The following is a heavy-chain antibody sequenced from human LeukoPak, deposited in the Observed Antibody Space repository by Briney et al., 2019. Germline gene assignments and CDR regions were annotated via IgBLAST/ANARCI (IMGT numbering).Heavy chain of an antibody. CDR1: GFTFSSYA. CDR2: ISGSGGST. V-gene: IGHV3-23*01. J-gene: IGHJ4*02. CDR3: VKDIWNGNNRYFDY. D-gene: IGHD3-3*01. Sequence: GGSLRLSCAASGFTFSSYAMSWVRQAPGKGLEWVSAISGSGGSTYYADSVKGRFTISRDNSQNTLYLQMSSLRAEDTAIYYCVKDIWNGNNRYFDYWGQGTLVTVSS.